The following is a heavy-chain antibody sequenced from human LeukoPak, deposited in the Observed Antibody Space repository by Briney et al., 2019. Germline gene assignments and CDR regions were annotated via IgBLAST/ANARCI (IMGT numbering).Heavy chain of an antibody. D-gene: IGHD6-13*01. Sequence: KPSETLSLTCTVSGGSISSYYWSWIRQPAGKGLEWIGRIYTSGSTNYNPSLKSRVTMSVDTSKNQFSLKLSSVTAADTAVYYCARVSSSWYDNWFDPWGQGTLVTVSS. CDR2: IYTSGST. J-gene: IGHJ5*02. V-gene: IGHV4-4*07. CDR1: GGSISSYY. CDR3: ARVSSSWYDNWFDP.